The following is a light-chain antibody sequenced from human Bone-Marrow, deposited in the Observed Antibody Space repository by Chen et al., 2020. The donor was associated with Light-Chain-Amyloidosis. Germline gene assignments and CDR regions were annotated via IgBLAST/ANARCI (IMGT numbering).Light chain of an antibody. CDR2: DVS. Sequence: QSALTHPASVSGSPGQSITISCTGTRSDIGGYQYVSWYQQHPGEAPNLMIYDVSRRPSGVSNRFSGSKSGNTASLTISGLQAEDEADYYCSSYTPRTTLYVFGTGTKVTVL. J-gene: IGLJ1*01. CDR1: RSDIGGYQY. V-gene: IGLV2-14*03. CDR3: SSYTPRTTLYV.